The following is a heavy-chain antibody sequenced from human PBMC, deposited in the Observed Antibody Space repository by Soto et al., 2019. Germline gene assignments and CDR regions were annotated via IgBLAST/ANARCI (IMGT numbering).Heavy chain of an antibody. Sequence: QVQLVQSGAEVKKPGASVKVSCKASGYTFTSYDINWVRQATGQGLAWMGWMNPNSGNTGYAQKFQGRVTMTRNTSISTAYMELSSLRSGDTAVYYCATMDTAMAVRYMDVWGQGTTVTVSS. D-gene: IGHD5-18*01. J-gene: IGHJ6*02. CDR2: MNPNSGNT. V-gene: IGHV1-8*01. CDR1: GYTFTSYD. CDR3: ATMDTAMAVRYMDV.